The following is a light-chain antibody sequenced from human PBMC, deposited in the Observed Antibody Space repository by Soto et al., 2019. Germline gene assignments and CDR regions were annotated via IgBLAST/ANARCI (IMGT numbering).Light chain of an antibody. CDR3: SSHGGSNNPYV. CDR1: SSDIGGYNF. J-gene: IGLJ1*01. V-gene: IGLV2-8*01. Sequence: QSALTQPPSASGSPGQSVAISCTGTSSDIGGYNFVSWYQQHPGKAPKLMIYDVTKRPSGVPDRFSGSKSGNTATLIVSGVQAEGEADLYCSSHGGSNNPYVFGPGTKLTVL. CDR2: DVT.